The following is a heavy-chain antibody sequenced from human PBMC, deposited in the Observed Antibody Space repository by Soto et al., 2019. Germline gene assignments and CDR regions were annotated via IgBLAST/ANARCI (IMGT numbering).Heavy chain of an antibody. V-gene: IGHV3-48*02. J-gene: IGHJ6*02. Sequence: GGSLRLSCAASGFTFSSYSMNWVRQAPGKGLEWVSYISSSSSTIYYADSVKGRFTISRDNAKNSLYLQMNSLRDEDTAVYYCARDGVWFGEIYGMDVWGQGTTVTVSS. CDR2: ISSSSSTI. CDR3: ARDGVWFGEIYGMDV. D-gene: IGHD3-10*01. CDR1: GFTFSSYS.